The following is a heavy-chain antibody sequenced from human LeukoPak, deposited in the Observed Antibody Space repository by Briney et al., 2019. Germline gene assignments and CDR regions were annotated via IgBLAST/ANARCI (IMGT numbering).Heavy chain of an antibody. CDR3: AKAPGNTYVLGWFDP. J-gene: IGHJ5*02. D-gene: IGHD3-16*01. CDR2: IWYDGSNK. CDR1: GFTFSSYG. Sequence: PGGSLRLSCAASGFTFSSYGMHWVRQAPGKGLEWVAVIWYDGSNKYYADSVKGRFTISRDNSKNTLYLQMNSLRAEDTGVQSCAKAPGNTYVLGWFDPWGQGTLVTVSS. V-gene: IGHV3-30*02.